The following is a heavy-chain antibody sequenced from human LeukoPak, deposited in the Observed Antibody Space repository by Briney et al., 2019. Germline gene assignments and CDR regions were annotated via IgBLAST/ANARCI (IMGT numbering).Heavy chain of an antibody. CDR2: IIPIFGTA. Sequence: GPSVKVSCKASGGTFSSYAISWVRQAPGQGLEWMGGIIPIFGTANYAQKFRGRVTITTDESTSTAYMELSSLRSEDTAVYYCASHIYCGGDCYPLFDYWGQGTLVTVSS. D-gene: IGHD2-21*02. CDR1: GGTFSSYA. V-gene: IGHV1-69*05. CDR3: ASHIYCGGDCYPLFDY. J-gene: IGHJ4*02.